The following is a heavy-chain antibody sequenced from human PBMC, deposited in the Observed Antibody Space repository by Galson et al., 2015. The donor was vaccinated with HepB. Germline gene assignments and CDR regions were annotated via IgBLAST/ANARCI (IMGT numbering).Heavy chain of an antibody. CDR3: ARLNRMITFGGVIGDGFDY. D-gene: IGHD3-16*02. CDR2: IYYSGST. CDR1: GGSISSSSYY. Sequence: ETLSLTCTVSGGSISSSSYYWGWIRQPPGKGLEWIGSIYYSGSTYYNPSLKSRVTISVDTSKNQFSLKLSSVTAADTAVYYCARLNRMITFGGVIGDGFDYWGQGTLVTVSS. V-gene: IGHV4-39*01. J-gene: IGHJ4*02.